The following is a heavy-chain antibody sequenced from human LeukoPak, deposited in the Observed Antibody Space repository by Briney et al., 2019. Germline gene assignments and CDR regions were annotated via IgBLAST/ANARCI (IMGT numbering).Heavy chain of an antibody. CDR3: AREELNCGGDCFQH. Sequence: GGSLRLSCAASGFTFSSFEMNWVRQAPGRGLEWVSYISESGSGIYYAESVRGRFTVSRDNAQNSLYLQMSSLRVEDTAVYYCAREELNCGGDCFQHWGQGTLVTVSS. J-gene: IGHJ4*02. CDR2: ISESGSGI. D-gene: IGHD2-21*02. V-gene: IGHV3-48*03. CDR1: GFTFSSFE.